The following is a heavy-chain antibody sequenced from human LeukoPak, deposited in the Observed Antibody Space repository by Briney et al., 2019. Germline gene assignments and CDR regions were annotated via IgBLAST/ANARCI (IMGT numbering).Heavy chain of an antibody. D-gene: IGHD6-19*01. CDR2: IKEDGSGK. J-gene: IGHJ4*02. CDR3: ATYRSSGWYDYFDS. CDR1: GFTFSSYW. V-gene: IGHV3-7*01. Sequence: PGGSLRLSCAASGFTFSSYWMSWVRQASGRGLEWVANIKEDGSGKYYVDSVRGRFTISRDNAKNSLYLQMISLRAEDTAVYYCATYRSSGWYDYFDSWGQGTLVTVSS.